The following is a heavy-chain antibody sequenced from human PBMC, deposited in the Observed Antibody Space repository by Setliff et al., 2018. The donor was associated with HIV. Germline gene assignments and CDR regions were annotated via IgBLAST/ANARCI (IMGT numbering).Heavy chain of an antibody. CDR1: GYTFTSYG. Sequence: ASVKVSCKASGYTFTSYGINWVRQAPGQGLEWMGWISAYNGHTNYAQKLQGRVTMTTDTSTSTAYMELRSLGSDDTAVYYCARDPRTYYYDSSAYYVAGWGYWGQGTLVTVS. V-gene: IGHV1-18*01. D-gene: IGHD3-22*01. CDR3: ARDPRTYYYDSSAYYVAGWGY. J-gene: IGHJ4*02. CDR2: ISAYNGHT.